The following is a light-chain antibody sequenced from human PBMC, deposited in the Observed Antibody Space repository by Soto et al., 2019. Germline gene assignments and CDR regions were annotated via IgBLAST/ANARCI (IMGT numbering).Light chain of an antibody. CDR2: VAS. Sequence: LEMAQSPSTLSAFVGDRFTLTCRASQSVSSWLAWYQQKPGKAPNLLIYVASSLQSEVPSRFSGSGSGTDFTLTITSLQPEDFATYYCQQSYGTPITFGQGTRLEIK. CDR1: QSVSSW. V-gene: IGKV1-39*01. CDR3: QQSYGTPIT. J-gene: IGKJ5*01.